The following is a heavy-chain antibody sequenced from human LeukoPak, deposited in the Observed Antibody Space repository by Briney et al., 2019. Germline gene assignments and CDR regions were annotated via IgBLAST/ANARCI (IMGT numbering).Heavy chain of an antibody. CDR2: ISGNGGST. J-gene: IGHJ4*02. V-gene: IGHV3-23*01. Sequence: GGSLRLSCAASGFTFSSYGMNWVRQAPGKGLEWVSGISGNGGSTYYADSVKGRFTISRDNSKNTLYLQMNSLRAEDTAVYYCAKDSPLYYGSGSYTYWGQGTLVTVSS. CDR1: GFTFSSYG. D-gene: IGHD3-10*01. CDR3: AKDSPLYYGSGSYTY.